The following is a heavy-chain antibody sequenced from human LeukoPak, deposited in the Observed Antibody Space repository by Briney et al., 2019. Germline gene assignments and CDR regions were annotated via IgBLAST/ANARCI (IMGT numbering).Heavy chain of an antibody. Sequence: PSETLSLTCTVSGGSISSSSYYWGWIRQPPGKGLEWIGSIYYSGSTYYNPSLKSRVTISVDTSKNQFSLKLSSVTAADTAVYYCASAPVGAPFFGYWGQGTLVTVSS. V-gene: IGHV4-39*01. J-gene: IGHJ4*02. CDR2: IYYSGST. D-gene: IGHD1-26*01. CDR1: GGSISSSSYY. CDR3: ASAPVGAPFFGY.